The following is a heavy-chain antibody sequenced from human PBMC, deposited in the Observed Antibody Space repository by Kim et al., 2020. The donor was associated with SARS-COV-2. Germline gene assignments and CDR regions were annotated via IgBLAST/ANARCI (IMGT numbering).Heavy chain of an antibody. CDR3: ARQVGSGYSYGSFDY. J-gene: IGHJ4*02. CDR1: GGSISSSSYY. V-gene: IGHV4-39*01. CDR2: IYYSGST. D-gene: IGHD5-18*01. Sequence: SETLSLTCTVSGGSISSSSYYWGWIRQPPGKGLEWIGSIYYSGSTYYNPSLKSRVTISVDTSKNQFSLKLSSVTAADTAVYYCARQVGSGYSYGSFDYWGQGTLVTVSS.